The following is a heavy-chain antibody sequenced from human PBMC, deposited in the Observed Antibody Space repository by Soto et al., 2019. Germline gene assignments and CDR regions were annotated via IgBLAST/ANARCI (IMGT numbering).Heavy chain of an antibody. J-gene: IGHJ3*02. D-gene: IGHD1-26*01. CDR3: AASPSIVGAPGAFDI. CDR2: IVVGSGNT. Sequence: SLKVSCKASGFTFTSSAMQWVRQARGQRLEWIGWIVVGSGNTNYAQKFQERVTITRDMSTSTAYMELSSLRSEDTAVYYCAASPSIVGAPGAFDIWGQGTMVTVSS. CDR1: GFTFTSSA. V-gene: IGHV1-58*02.